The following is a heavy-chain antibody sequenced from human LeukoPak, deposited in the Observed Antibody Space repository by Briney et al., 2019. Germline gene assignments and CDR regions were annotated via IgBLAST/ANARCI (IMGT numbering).Heavy chain of an antibody. CDR3: VRLQAVTGNFDY. J-gene: IGHJ4*02. D-gene: IGHD1-20*01. CDR2: INYSGDT. V-gene: IGHV4-39*07. Sequence: SETLSLTCTVSGGSISSSSYYWGWIRQPPGKGLEWIETINYSGDTYYNPSLKSRVTISVDSSKNQFSLKLSSVTAADTAVYYCVRLQAVTGNFDYWGLGALVTVSS. CDR1: GGSISSSSYY.